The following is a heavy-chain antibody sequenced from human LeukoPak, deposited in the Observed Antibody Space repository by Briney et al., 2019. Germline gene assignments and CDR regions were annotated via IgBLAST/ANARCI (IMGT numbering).Heavy chain of an antibody. V-gene: IGHV3-33*08. CDR2: IWYDGSNK. D-gene: IGHD3-22*01. J-gene: IGHJ4*02. CDR3: ATYDSSGYYLDY. CDR1: GFTFSSYA. Sequence: GRSLRLSCAASGFTFSSYAMHWVRQAPGKGLEWVAVIWYDGSNKYYADSVKGRFTISRDNSKNTLYLQMNSLRAEDTAVYYCATYDSSGYYLDYWGQGTLVTVSS.